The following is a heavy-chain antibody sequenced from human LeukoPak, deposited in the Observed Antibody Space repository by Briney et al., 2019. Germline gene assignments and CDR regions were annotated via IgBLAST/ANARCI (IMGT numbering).Heavy chain of an antibody. CDR3: ARAQSGFWSGYCFDY. V-gene: IGHV3-7*01. J-gene: IGHJ4*02. CDR2: IKQDGSEK. CDR1: GFIFNTFW. Sequence: GGSLRLSCAASGFIFNTFWMNWVRLTPGKGLEWVANIKQDGSEKYYVDSVKGRFAVSRDNAKNSLYLQMNSLRAEDTAVYYCARAQSGFWSGYCFDYWGQGTLVTVSS. D-gene: IGHD3-3*01.